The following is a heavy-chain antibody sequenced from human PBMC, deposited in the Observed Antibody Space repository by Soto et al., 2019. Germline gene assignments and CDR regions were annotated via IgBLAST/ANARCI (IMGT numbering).Heavy chain of an antibody. V-gene: IGHV3-23*01. CDR2: ISGSGGST. CDR3: AKFLVRGVIITPLDY. D-gene: IGHD3-10*01. CDR1: GFTFSSYA. J-gene: IGHJ4*02. Sequence: PGGSLRISCAASGFTFSSYAMSWVRQAPGKGLEWVSAISGSGGSTYHADSVKGRFTISRDNSKNTLYLQMNSLRAEDTAVYYCAKFLVRGVIITPLDYWGQGTLVTV.